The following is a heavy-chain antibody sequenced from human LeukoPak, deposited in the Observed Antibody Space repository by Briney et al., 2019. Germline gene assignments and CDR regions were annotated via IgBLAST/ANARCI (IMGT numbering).Heavy chain of an antibody. CDR1: GVTSNY. CDR2: IYNGGTT. J-gene: IGHJ4*02. V-gene: IGHV3-66*02. D-gene: IGHD6-6*01. CDR3: AGGGEAARSPAY. Sequence: GGSLRLSCAASGVTSNYMTWVRQAPGKGLEWVSVIYNGGTTYYADSVKGRFTISRDNSKSTLFVYLQMNSLRTDDTALYYCAGGGEAARSPAYWGQGALVTVSS.